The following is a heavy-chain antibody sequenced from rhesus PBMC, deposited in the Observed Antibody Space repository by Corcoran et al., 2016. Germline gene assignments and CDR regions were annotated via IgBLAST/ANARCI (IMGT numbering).Heavy chain of an antibody. V-gene: IGHV4S5*01. J-gene: IGHJ3*01. CDR2: VGGSRGRA. CDR3: ANAAPGVDYAFDV. Sequence: QVQLQESGPGLVKPSETLSLTCAVSGGSISGHNWNWIRQPPGKGLDWIGYVGGSRGRADYNSSLKTRITISTDTSKNQFSLNLISVTAADTAVYYCANAAPGVDYAFDVWGQGLRVTVSS. CDR1: GGSISGHN. D-gene: IGHD3-34*01.